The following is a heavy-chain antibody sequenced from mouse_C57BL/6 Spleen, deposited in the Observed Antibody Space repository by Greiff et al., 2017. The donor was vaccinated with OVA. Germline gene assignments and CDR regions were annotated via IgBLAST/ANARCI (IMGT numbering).Heavy chain of an antibody. Sequence: VQLQQSGAELVRPGASVTLSCKASGYTFTDYEMHWVKQTPVHGLEWIGAIDPETGGTAYNQKFKGKAILTADKSSSTAYMELRSLTSEDSAVYYCTRSDYYGSRYAMDYWGQGTSVTVSS. J-gene: IGHJ4*01. CDR1: GYTFTDYE. V-gene: IGHV1-15*01. CDR3: TRSDYYGSRYAMDY. D-gene: IGHD1-1*01. CDR2: IDPETGGT.